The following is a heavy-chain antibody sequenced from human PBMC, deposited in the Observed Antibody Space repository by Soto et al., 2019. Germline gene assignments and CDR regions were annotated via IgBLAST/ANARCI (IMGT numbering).Heavy chain of an antibody. Sequence: SVKVSCKASGGTFSSYAISWVRQAPGQGLEWMGGIIPIFGTANYARKFQGRVTITADESTSTAYMELSSLRSEDTAVYYCARSSRGYYGSGSYYYYGMDVWGQGTTVTVSS. CDR1: GGTFSSYA. D-gene: IGHD3-10*01. CDR3: ARSSRGYYGSGSYYYYGMDV. V-gene: IGHV1-69*13. J-gene: IGHJ6*02. CDR2: IIPIFGTA.